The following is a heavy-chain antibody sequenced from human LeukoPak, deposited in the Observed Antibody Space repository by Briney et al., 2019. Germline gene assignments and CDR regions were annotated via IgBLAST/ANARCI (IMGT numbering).Heavy chain of an antibody. V-gene: IGHV4-39*07. D-gene: IGHD2-15*01. Sequence: SETLSLTCTVSGGSISSSSYYWGWIRQPPGKGLEWIGSMYHSGSTYFNPSLKSRVTISVDTSKNQFSLNLSSVTAADTAVYYCARRCSGGSCHSYAFDIWGQGTMVTVSS. CDR2: MYHSGST. CDR1: GGSISSSSYY. J-gene: IGHJ3*02. CDR3: ARRCSGGSCHSYAFDI.